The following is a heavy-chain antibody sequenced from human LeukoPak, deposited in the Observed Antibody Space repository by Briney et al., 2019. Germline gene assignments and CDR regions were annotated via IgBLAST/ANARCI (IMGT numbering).Heavy chain of an antibody. CDR1: GFSLSTSGMC. V-gene: IGHV2-70*11. CDR3: ARTTCTYSSSWSYHFDY. Sequence: SGPTLVNPTQTLTLTCTFSGFSLSTSGMCVSWIRQPPGKALEWLARIDWDDDKYYSTSLKTRLTISKDTSKNQVVLTMTNMDPVDTATYYCARTTCTYSSSWSYHFDYWGQGTLVTVSS. J-gene: IGHJ4*02. CDR2: IDWDDDK. D-gene: IGHD6-13*01.